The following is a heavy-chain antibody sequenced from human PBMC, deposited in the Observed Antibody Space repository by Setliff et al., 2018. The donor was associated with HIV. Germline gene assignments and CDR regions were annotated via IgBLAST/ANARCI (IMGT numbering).Heavy chain of an antibody. CDR1: GGSFSGYY. V-gene: IGHV4-34*01. CDR2: INHSGIT. CDR3: SSIAAYYYGSGSLGNWFDP. J-gene: IGHJ5*02. Sequence: PSETLSLTCAVYGGSFSGYYWSWIRQPPGKGLEWIGEINHSGITNYNPSLKSRIAISVDTSKNQFSLKVSSVTAADTAVYYCSSIAAYYYGSGSLGNWFDPWGQGTLVTVSS. D-gene: IGHD3-10*01.